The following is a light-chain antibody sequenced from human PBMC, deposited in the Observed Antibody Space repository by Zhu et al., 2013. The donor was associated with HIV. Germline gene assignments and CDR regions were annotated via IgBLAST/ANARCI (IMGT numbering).Light chain of an antibody. CDR2: QAS. V-gene: IGKV1-5*03. Sequence: DIQLTQSPSTLSASVGDRVTITCRASQTIANWLAWYHQKPGKAPKLLIYQASTLENGVPSRFTGSGSGTEFTLTISSLQPDDFGTYYCQQFNTYPFTFGPGTK. CDR3: QQFNTYPFT. CDR1: QTIANW. J-gene: IGKJ3*01.